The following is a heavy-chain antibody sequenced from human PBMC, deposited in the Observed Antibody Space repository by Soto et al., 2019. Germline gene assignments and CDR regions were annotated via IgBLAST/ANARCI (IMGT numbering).Heavy chain of an antibody. CDR2: ISYDGSNK. J-gene: IGHJ4*02. Sequence: QVQLVESGGGVVQPGRSLRLSCAASGFTFSSYGMHWVRQAPGKGLEGVAVISYDGSNKYYADSVKGRFTISRDNSKNTLYLQMNSLRAEDTAVYYCWSSSWYNGGQGTLVTVSS. CDR3: WSSSWYN. CDR1: GFTFSSYG. V-gene: IGHV3-30*03. D-gene: IGHD6-13*01.